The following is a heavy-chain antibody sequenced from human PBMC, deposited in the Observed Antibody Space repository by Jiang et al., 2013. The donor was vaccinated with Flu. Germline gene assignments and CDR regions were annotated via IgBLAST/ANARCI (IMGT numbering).Heavy chain of an antibody. CDR3: ARGPYYYDSSGYYFSTNYYYYGMDV. J-gene: IGHJ6*02. Sequence: SGLVKPSGTLSLTCAVSGGSISSGGYSWSWIRQPPGKGLEWIGYIYHSGSTYYNPSLKSRVTISVDRSKNQFSLKLSSVTAADTAVYYCARGPYYYDSSGYYFSTNYYYYGMDVWGQGTTVTVSS. CDR1: GGSISSGGYS. D-gene: IGHD3-22*01. CDR2: IYHSGST. V-gene: IGHV4-30-2*01.